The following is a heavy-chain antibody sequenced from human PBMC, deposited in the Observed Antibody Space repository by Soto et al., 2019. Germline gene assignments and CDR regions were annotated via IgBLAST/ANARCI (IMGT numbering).Heavy chain of an antibody. J-gene: IGHJ4*02. D-gene: IGHD4-4*01. CDR1: EVSFSSYY. CDR3: ARDMDDNSDYADF. CDR2: TKEDGSEK. V-gene: IGHV3-7*01. Sequence: ELQLVESGGGLLQPGGSLTLSCRVSEVSFSSYYMNWVRRAPGKGLEWVATTKEDGSEKFYVVSVKGRFTISRDNANNSLFWQMNSLRVEDTALYYWARDMDDNSDYADFWGQGTLVTVSS.